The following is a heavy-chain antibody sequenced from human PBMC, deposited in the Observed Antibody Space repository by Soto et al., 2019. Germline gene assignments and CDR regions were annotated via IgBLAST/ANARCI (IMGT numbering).Heavy chain of an antibody. CDR3: AKAGIVTMIVVVIAPSDY. Sequence: GGSLRLSCAASGFSFSSYVMSGVRQGPGKGLEWVSAISGSGGSTYYADSVKGRFTISRDNSKNTLYLQMKSLRAEDTAVYYCAKAGIVTMIVVVIAPSDYWGQGTLVTVSS. J-gene: IGHJ4*02. CDR2: ISGSGGST. V-gene: IGHV3-23*01. D-gene: IGHD3-22*01. CDR1: GFSFSSYV.